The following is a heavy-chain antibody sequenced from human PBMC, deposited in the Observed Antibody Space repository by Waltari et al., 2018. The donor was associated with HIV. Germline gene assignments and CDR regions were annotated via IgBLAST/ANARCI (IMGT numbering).Heavy chain of an antibody. V-gene: IGHV1-69*01. J-gene: IGHJ5*02. CDR3: ARDKAHNDVWSGYVS. Sequence: QVQLVQSGAEVTTPGTSVEVSCKTSGGSVRSYAVSWVRQAPGQGLEWMGGILPLFGTVHYAQKFQGRVTITADGSTSTVYMELSSLRSEDTAVYYCARDKAHNDVWSGYVSWGQGTLVTVSS. CDR1: GGSVRSYA. CDR2: ILPLFGTV. D-gene: IGHD3-3*01.